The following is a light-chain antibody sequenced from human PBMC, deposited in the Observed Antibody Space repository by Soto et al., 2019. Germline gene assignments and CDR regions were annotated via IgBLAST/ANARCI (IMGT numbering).Light chain of an antibody. CDR3: QQRKSYPIT. V-gene: IGKV1-9*01. CDR2: AAS. Sequence: DIQLTQSPSFLSASVGDRVTITCRTSQDVNTYLAWYQQKPGKAPKLLIFAASTLQNGVPSRFSGSGSGTEFTVTITSLQPEDFATYYCQQRKSYPITFGQGTRLEIK. CDR1: QDVNTY. J-gene: IGKJ5*01.